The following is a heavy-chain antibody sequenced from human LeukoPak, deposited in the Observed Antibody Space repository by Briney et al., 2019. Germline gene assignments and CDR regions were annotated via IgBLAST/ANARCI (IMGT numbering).Heavy chain of an antibody. CDR2: IYYSGST. Sequence: SETLSLTCTVSGGSISSYYWSWIRQPPGKGLEWIGYIYYSGSTNYNPSLKSRVTISVDTSKNQFSLKLSSVTAADTAVYYCARVMMYYDILTGYPDNWFDPWGQGTLVTVSS. D-gene: IGHD3-9*01. CDR3: ARVMMYYDILTGYPDNWFDP. J-gene: IGHJ5*02. V-gene: IGHV4-59*01. CDR1: GGSISSYY.